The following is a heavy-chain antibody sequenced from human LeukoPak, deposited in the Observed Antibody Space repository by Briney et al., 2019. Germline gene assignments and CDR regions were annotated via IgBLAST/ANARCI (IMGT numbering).Heavy chain of an antibody. D-gene: IGHD6-19*01. J-gene: IGHJ4*02. CDR2: IYYSGST. V-gene: IGHV4-39*01. Sequence: SETLSLTCTVSGGSISSSSYYWGWIRQPPGKGLGWIGSIYYSGSTYYNPSLKSRVTISVDTSKNQFSLKLSSVTAADTAVYYCASRGVMSSYYFDYWGQGTLVTVSS. CDR1: GGSISSSSYY. CDR3: ASRGVMSSYYFDY.